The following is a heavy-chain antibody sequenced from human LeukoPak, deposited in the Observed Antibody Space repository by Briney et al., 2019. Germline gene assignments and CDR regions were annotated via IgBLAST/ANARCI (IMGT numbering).Heavy chain of an antibody. J-gene: IGHJ5*02. V-gene: IGHV4-38-2*02. CDR1: GYSISSGYY. Sequence: SETLSLTCTVSGYSISSGYYWGWIRQPPGKGLEWIGSIYHSGSTYYNPSLKSRVTISVDTSKNQFSLKLNSVTAADTAVYYCARDFAPGYCSGTSCPKGWFDPWGQGTLVTVSS. CDR2: IYHSGST. D-gene: IGHD2-2*01. CDR3: ARDFAPGYCSGTSCPKGWFDP.